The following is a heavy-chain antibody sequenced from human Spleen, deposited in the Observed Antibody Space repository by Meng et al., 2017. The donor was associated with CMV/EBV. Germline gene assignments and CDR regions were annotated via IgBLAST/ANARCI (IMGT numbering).Heavy chain of an antibody. CDR2: IYDSGNT. J-gene: IGHJ6*02. Sequence: SETLSLTCTVSGGSINTYYWTWIRQPPGKGLEWIGYIYDSGNTNYNPSLKSRVTISVDRSKNHFSLRLTSVTAADTAVYYCARDRVTIFGANGMDVWGQGTTVTVSS. CDR3: ARDRVTIFGANGMDV. D-gene: IGHD3-3*01. CDR1: GGSINTYY. V-gene: IGHV4-59*01.